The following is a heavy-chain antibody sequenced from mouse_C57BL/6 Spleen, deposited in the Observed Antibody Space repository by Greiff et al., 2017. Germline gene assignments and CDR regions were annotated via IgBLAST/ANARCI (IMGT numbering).Heavy chain of an antibody. V-gene: IGHV5-17*01. CDR1: GFTFSDYG. CDR2: ISSGSSTI. D-gene: IGHD2-3*01. Sequence: EVQLVESGGGLVKPGGSLKLSCAASGFTFSDYGMHWVRQAPEKGLEWVAYISSGSSTIYYADTLKGRFTISRDNAKNTLFLQMTSLRSADTAMYYCARVDGYYGYAMDYWGQGTSVTVSS. CDR3: ARVDGYYGYAMDY. J-gene: IGHJ4*01.